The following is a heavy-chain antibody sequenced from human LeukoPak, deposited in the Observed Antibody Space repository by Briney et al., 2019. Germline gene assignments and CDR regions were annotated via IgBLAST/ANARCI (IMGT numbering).Heavy chain of an antibody. CDR3: ARRMGGELVAFDI. CDR2: ISSSSTTI. Sequence: GGSLRPSCAASGFTFSSYSMNWVRQAPGKGLEWVSYISSSSTTIYFADSVKGRFTISRDNAKNSLYLQMNSLRDEDTAVYYCARRMGGELVAFDIWGQGTIVTVSS. CDR1: GFTFSSYS. V-gene: IGHV3-48*02. D-gene: IGHD1-7*01. J-gene: IGHJ3*02.